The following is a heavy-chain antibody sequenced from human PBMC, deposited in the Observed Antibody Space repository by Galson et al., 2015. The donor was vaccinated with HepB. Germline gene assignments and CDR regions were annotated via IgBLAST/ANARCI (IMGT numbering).Heavy chain of an antibody. D-gene: IGHD2-8*01. CDR3: ARDLTGYCTNGVCYTGGYFDY. V-gene: IGHV1-69*13. Sequence: SVKVSCKASGGTFSSYTISWVRQAPGQGLERMGGIIPIFGTANYAQKFQGRVTITADESTSTAYMELSSLRSEDTAVYYCARDLTGYCTNGVCYTGGYFDYWGQGTLVTVSS. CDR1: GGTFSSYT. CDR2: IIPIFGTA. J-gene: IGHJ4*02.